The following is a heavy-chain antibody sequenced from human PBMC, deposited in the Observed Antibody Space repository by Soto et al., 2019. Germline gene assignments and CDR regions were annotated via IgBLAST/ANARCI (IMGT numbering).Heavy chain of an antibody. D-gene: IGHD6-6*01. V-gene: IGHV3-30-3*01. J-gene: IGHJ5*02. CDR1: VFTFSTYA. Sequence: GWSLRLSCAASVFTFSTYAMNWVRHAPGKGLEWVAVILYDGSIEHYADSVKGRFTVSRDNSKNTVYLQMNSLTPEDTAVYYCAREASLAVLNCFDPWCQGTLFPVSS. CDR2: ILYDGSIE. CDR3: AREASLAVLNCFDP.